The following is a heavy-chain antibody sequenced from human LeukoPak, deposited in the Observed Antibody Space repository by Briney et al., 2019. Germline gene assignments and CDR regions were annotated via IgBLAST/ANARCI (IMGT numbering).Heavy chain of an antibody. CDR3: ASGPGRY. Sequence: GGSLRLSCAASGFTFSSYAMHWVRQAPGKGLEWVAVISYDGSNKYYADSVKGRFTISRDNAKNTLYLQMNSLRAEDTAVYYCASGPGRYWGQGTLVTVSS. CDR1: GFTFSSYA. CDR2: ISYDGSNK. D-gene: IGHD3-10*01. V-gene: IGHV3-30-3*01. J-gene: IGHJ4*02.